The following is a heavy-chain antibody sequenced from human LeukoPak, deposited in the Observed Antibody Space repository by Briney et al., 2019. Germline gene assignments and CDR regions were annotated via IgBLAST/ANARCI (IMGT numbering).Heavy chain of an antibody. CDR1: GFTFSNYG. D-gene: IGHD1-7*01. CDR3: ARAHNWKYGTFDY. V-gene: IGHV3-23*01. J-gene: IGHJ4*02. CDR2: ISGSGGST. Sequence: GGSLRLSCAASGFTFSNYGMSWVRQAPGKGLEWVSAISGSGGSTYYADSVKGRFTFSRDNAKDSLYLQMNSLRVEDTAVYYCARAHNWKYGTFDYWGQGTLVTVSS.